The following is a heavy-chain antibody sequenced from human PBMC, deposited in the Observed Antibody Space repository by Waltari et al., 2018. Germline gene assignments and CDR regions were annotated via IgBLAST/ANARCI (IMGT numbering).Heavy chain of an antibody. Sequence: VQLMESRGGLVQPGGLLRLSWTAYGYTFRTFWMCWVRQVPGKGLFWVSTITSDGSRTRYADSVKGRFTISRDNAKNTLYLQTNSLRAEDTAVYYCASHRPGGYGMDVWGHGTTVTVSS. CDR3: ASHRPGGYGMDV. V-gene: IGHV3-74*01. D-gene: IGHD2-15*01. CDR2: ITSDGSRT. J-gene: IGHJ6*02. CDR1: GYTFRTFW.